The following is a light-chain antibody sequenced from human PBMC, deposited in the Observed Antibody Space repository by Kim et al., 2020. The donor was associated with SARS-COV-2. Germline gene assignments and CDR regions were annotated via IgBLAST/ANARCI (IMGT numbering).Light chain of an antibody. V-gene: IGLV2-14*04. CDR3: SSYTSTSSYV. CDR1: SSDVGGYNH. J-gene: IGLJ1*01. Sequence: GQSITISCTGTSSDVGGYNHVSWYQQRPGKAPKLMIYDVSKRPSGVTNRFSGSKSGNTASLTISGLQAEDEADYYSSSYTSTSSYVFGTGTKVTVL. CDR2: DVS.